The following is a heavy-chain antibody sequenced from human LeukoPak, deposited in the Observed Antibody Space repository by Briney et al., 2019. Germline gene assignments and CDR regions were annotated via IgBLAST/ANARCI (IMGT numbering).Heavy chain of an antibody. CDR3: ARDRRESSKPNDAFDI. Sequence: PSETLSLTCSVSGGFIISYYWSWIRQSPGKGLEWIGYIYYTGATYYNPSLESRVTISIDTSKRQLSLELRSVTAADSAVYFCARDRRESSKPNDAFDIWGQGTMVTVSA. CDR2: IYYTGAT. CDR1: GGFIISYY. V-gene: IGHV4-59*01. J-gene: IGHJ3*02. D-gene: IGHD4-11*01.